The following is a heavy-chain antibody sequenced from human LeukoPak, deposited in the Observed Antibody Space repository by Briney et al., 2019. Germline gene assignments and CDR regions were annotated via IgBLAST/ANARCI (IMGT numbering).Heavy chain of an antibody. J-gene: IGHJ4*02. D-gene: IGHD6-19*01. CDR3: AKGGPGSDWYFFDY. CDR1: GFTFSSYA. CDR2: ISGSGGRT. Sequence: GGSLRLSCAAPGFTFSSYAMSWVRQAPGKGLEGVSAISGSGGRTYYADSVKGRFTISRDNSKNRLYLQMDSLRAEDTAVYYCAKGGPGSDWYFFDYWGQGTLVTVSS. V-gene: IGHV3-23*01.